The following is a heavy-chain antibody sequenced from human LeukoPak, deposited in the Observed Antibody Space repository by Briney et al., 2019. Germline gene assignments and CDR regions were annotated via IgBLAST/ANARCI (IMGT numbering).Heavy chain of an antibody. CDR1: GGSISSYY. CDR2: NYYSGST. V-gene: IGHV4-59*01. CDR3: ARGLGRYYYYGMDV. J-gene: IGHJ6*02. D-gene: IGHD5-12*01. Sequence: PSETLSLTCTVSGGSISSYYWSWIRQPPGKGLEWIGYNYYSGSTNYNPSLKSRVTISVDTSKNQFSLKLSSVTAADTAVYYCARGLGRYYYYGMDVWGQGTTVTVSS.